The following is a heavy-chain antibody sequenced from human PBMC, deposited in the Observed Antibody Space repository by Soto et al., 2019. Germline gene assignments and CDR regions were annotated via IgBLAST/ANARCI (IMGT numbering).Heavy chain of an antibody. D-gene: IGHD2-15*01. CDR3: ARGSRWYCSGGSCYRDAYGP. Sequence: GAPVEVTCKDSGGTNSSYAISWPRQANRQGLEWMGGIIPIFGTANYAQKFQGRVTITADESTSTAYMELSSLRSEDTAVYYCARGSRWYCSGGSCYRDAYGPWGQGTLVTVSS. CDR2: IIPIFGTA. V-gene: IGHV1-69*13. J-gene: IGHJ5*02. CDR1: GGTNSSYA.